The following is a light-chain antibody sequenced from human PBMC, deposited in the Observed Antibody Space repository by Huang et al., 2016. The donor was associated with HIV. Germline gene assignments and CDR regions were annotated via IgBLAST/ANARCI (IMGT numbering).Light chain of an antibody. CDR1: QNIKTY. Sequence: DIQMTQSPSSLSASLGERVTITCRTSQNIKTYLNWYQHKPGKAPDLLIYAASSLRSCVPSRFSASGSGTEFTFTISSLQSDDFATYYCQESYSTPWPFGRGTKVEIK. CDR3: QESYSTPWP. J-gene: IGKJ1*01. CDR2: AAS. V-gene: IGKV1-39*01.